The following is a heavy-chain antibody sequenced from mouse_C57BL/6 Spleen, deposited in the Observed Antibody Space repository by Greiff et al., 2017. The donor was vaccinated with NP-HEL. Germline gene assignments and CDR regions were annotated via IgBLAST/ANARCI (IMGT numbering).Heavy chain of an antibody. CDR2: IDPENGDT. D-gene: IGHD2-4*01. V-gene: IGHV14-4*01. CDR1: GFNIKDDY. Sequence: EVKLMESGAELVRPGASVKLSCTASGFNIKDDYMHWVKQRPEQGLEWIGWIDPENGDTEYASKFQGKATITADTSSNTAYLQLSSLTSEDTAVYYCTTIYYDYDGNWGQGTTLTVSS. CDR3: TTIYYDYDGN. J-gene: IGHJ2*01.